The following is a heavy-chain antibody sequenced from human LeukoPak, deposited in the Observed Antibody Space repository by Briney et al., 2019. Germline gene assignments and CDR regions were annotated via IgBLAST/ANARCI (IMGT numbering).Heavy chain of an antibody. CDR3: AKVAKYYYGSETYYFFEQ. Sequence: GGSLRLSCAASGFSFSSYWMSWVRQAPGKGLEWVASIRQDGTEKYYVDSVKGRFTISRDNARNSLELQMNSLRVEDTAVYYCAKVAKYYYGSETYYFFEQWGQGTPVTASS. CDR1: GFSFSSYW. CDR2: IRQDGTEK. D-gene: IGHD3-10*01. J-gene: IGHJ4*02. V-gene: IGHV3-7*01.